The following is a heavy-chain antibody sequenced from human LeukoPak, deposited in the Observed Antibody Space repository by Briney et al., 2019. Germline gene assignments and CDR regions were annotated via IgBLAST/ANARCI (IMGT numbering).Heavy chain of an antibody. CDR1: GFTFDDYA. CDR3: AKDLRYYGTSGYYYSAEYFQH. D-gene: IGHD3-22*01. V-gene: IGHV3-43*02. J-gene: IGHJ1*01. CDR2: ISGDGGST. Sequence: GGSLRLSCAASGFTFDDYAMHWVRQAPGKGLEWVSFISGDGGSTYYADSVKGRFTISRDNSKNSLYLQMNSLRTEDTALYYCAKDLRYYGTSGYYYSAEYFQHWGQGTLVTVSS.